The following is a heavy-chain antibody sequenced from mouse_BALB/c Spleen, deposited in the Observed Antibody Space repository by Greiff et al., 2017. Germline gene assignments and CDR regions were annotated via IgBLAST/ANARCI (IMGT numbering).Heavy chain of an antibody. Sequence: DVLLVESGAGLVKPGGSLKLSCAASGFTFTSYAMSWVRQTPEKRLEWVASISSGGSTYYPDTVKGRFTISRDNARNILYLQMSSLRSEDTAMYCCAREGGYGSDYWGQGTTLTVSA. D-gene: IGHD2-2*01. CDR1: GFTFTSYA. CDR2: ISSGGST. V-gene: IGHV5-6-5*01. J-gene: IGHJ2*01. CDR3: AREGGYGSDY.